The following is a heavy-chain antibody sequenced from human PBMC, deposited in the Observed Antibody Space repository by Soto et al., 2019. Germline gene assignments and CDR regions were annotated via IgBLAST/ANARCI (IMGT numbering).Heavy chain of an antibody. CDR1: GFTFSSFE. D-gene: IGHD2-21*01. J-gene: IGHJ4*02. Sequence: EVQLVESGGGFVQPGGSLRLSCAASGFTFSSFEMNWVRQVPGKGLEWLSYISFRGTTTYYADSVRGRFIISRDNARNSLYLQMYSLGVEDTAIYYCVRDNSHVIVTPFDLWGQGTQVTVSS. CDR2: ISFRGTTT. V-gene: IGHV3-48*03. CDR3: VRDNSHVIVTPFDL.